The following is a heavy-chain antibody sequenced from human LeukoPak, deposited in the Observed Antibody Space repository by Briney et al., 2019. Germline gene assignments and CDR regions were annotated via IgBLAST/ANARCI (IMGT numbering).Heavy chain of an antibody. CDR3: VKAAAGSLDY. Sequence: GGSLRLSCAASGFTFNSFWMHWVRQAPGKGLVWVSRINTDGTTINYADSVKGRFTISRDNAKNTLYLQMNSLRAEDTAVYYCVKAAAGSLDYWGQGTLVTVSS. CDR2: INTDGTTI. CDR1: GFTFNSFW. D-gene: IGHD6-25*01. V-gene: IGHV3-74*01. J-gene: IGHJ4*02.